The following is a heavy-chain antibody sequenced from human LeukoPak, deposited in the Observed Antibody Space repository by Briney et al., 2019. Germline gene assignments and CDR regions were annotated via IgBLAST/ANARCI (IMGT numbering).Heavy chain of an antibody. CDR1: GFIFNNYG. J-gene: IGHJ6*03. CDR2: IRYDGSNK. CDR3: AKDGGYCSSTSCFYYMDV. V-gene: IGHV3-30*02. D-gene: IGHD2-2*01. Sequence: GGSLRLSCAASGFIFNNYGMHWVRQAPGKGLEWVAFIRYDGSNKYYADSVKGRFTISRDNSKNTLYLQMNCLRAEDTAVYYCAKDGGYCSSTSCFYYMDVWGKGTTVTVSS.